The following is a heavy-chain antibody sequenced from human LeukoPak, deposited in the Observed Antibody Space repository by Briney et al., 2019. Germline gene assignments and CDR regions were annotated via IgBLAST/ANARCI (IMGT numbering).Heavy chain of an antibody. CDR2: IVVGSGNT. V-gene: IGHV1-58*02. CDR1: GFTFTSSA. J-gene: IGHJ3*02. CDR3: AAALIWFGDPIGAFDI. Sequence: SVKVSCKASGFTFTSSAIQWVRQARGQRLEWIGWIVVGSGNTNYAQKFQERVTITRDMSTSTAYMELSSLRSEDTAVYYCAAALIWFGDPIGAFDIWGQGTMVTVSS. D-gene: IGHD3-10*01.